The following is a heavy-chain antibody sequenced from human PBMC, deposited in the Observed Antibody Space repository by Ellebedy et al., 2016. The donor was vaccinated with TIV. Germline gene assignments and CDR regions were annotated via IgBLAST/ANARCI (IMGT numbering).Heavy chain of an antibody. D-gene: IGHD3-9*01. Sequence: ASVKVSCKASGYSFTTYAIHWVRQAPGQRPEWMAWINAGTGSTKASQEFQDRVSITRDIPASTAYMELRSLRSEDTAVYYCARDPRWGILTGYYYYYGMDVWGQGTTVIVSS. V-gene: IGHV1-3*01. CDR3: ARDPRWGILTGYYYYYGMDV. CDR1: GYSFTTYA. J-gene: IGHJ6*02. CDR2: INAGTGST.